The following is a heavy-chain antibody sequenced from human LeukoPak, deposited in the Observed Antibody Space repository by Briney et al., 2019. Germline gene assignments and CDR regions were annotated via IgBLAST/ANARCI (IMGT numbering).Heavy chain of an antibody. CDR2: INHSGST. Sequence: KPSETLSLTCAVYGGSFSGYYWSWIRQPPGKGLEWIGEINHSGSTNYNPSLKSRVTISVDTSKNQFSLKLSSVTAADTAVYYCARGVLLWFGEPYDAFDIWGQGTMVTVSS. V-gene: IGHV4-34*01. D-gene: IGHD3-10*01. CDR1: GGSFSGYY. CDR3: ARGVLLWFGEPYDAFDI. J-gene: IGHJ3*02.